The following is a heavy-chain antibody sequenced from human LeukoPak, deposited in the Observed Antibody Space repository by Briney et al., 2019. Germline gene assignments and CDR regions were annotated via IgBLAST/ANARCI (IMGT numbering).Heavy chain of an antibody. V-gene: IGHV4-34*01. CDR1: VGSFSGYY. CDR2: INHSEST. D-gene: IGHD3-10*01. Sequence: PSETLSLTCAVYVGSFSGYYWSWLRPPPGKGGEGIGEINHSESTNYNPSLNRQVTISVDTSKNQFSLKLSSVTAADTAVYYCARDPRGRGGPRYYYGMDVWGQGTTVTVSS. J-gene: IGHJ6*02. CDR3: ARDPRGRGGPRYYYGMDV.